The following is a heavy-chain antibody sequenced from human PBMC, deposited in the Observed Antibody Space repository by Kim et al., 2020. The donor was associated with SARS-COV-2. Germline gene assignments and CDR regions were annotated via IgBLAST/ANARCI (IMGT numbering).Heavy chain of an antibody. D-gene: IGHD6-13*01. Sequence: SQTLSLTCAISGDSVSSNSAAWNWIRQSPSRGLEWLGRTYYRSKWYNDYAVSVKSRITINPDTSKNQFSLQLNSVTPEDTAVYYCAREVYSSSWIGGFRRYFDYWGQGTLVTVSS. CDR3: AREVYSSSWIGGFRRYFDY. V-gene: IGHV6-1*01. CDR2: TYYRSKWYN. J-gene: IGHJ4*02. CDR1: GDSVSSNSAA.